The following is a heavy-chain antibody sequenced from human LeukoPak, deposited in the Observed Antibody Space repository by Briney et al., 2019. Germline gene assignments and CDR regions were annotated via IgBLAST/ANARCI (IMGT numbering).Heavy chain of an antibody. J-gene: IGHJ4*02. CDR2: ISGSGART. CDR3: AKDVGKWESLHFFDY. Sequence: GGSLRLSCLTSGFTLSTNAMSWVRQAPGKGLEWISGISGSGARTYYADSVKGRFTISRDDSRNTLYLQMNSLRGDDTAVYYCAKDVGKWESLHFFDYWGQGTLVTVSS. V-gene: IGHV3-23*01. CDR1: GFTLSTNA. D-gene: IGHD1-26*01.